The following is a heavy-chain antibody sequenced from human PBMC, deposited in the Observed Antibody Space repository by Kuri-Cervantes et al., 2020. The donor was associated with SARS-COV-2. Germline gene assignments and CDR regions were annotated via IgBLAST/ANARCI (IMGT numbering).Heavy chain of an antibody. Sequence: LTWAATGFTFSSYAISWVRQAPGKGLEGVSVISGSGGSTYYADSVKGRFTISRDNSKNTLYLQMNSLRAEDTAVYYCARDHQYYDFWSGYFGTEGNYYYYYMDVWGKGTTVTVSS. V-gene: IGHV3-23*01. CDR3: ARDHQYYDFWSGYFGTEGNYYYYYMDV. J-gene: IGHJ6*03. CDR1: GFTFSSYA. CDR2: ISGSGGST. D-gene: IGHD3-3*01.